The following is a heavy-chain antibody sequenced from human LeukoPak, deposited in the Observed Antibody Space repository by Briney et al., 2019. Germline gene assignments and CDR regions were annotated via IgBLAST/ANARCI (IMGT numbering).Heavy chain of an antibody. CDR3: ARVAIATPGTLPFDF. CDR1: EYTFTAYF. CDR2: INPNNGGT. J-gene: IGHJ4*02. D-gene: IGHD6-13*01. V-gene: IGHV1-2*02. Sequence: ASVTVSCKASEYTFTAYFMHWVRQAPGQGLEWLGCINPNNGGTNYAQKFQGRVTMTRDTSISTAYMDLSSLTSDDTALYYCARVAIATPGTLPFDFWGQGTLVTVSS.